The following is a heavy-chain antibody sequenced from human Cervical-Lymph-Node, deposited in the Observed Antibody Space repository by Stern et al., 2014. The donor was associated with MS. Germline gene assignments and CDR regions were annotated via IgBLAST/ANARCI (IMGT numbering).Heavy chain of an antibody. V-gene: IGHV3-21*01. Sequence: VQLEESGGGLVQPGGSLRLSCVASGFTFSTYTVHWVRQAPGKGLEWVSAISSLSSYKFHADSVKGRFTISRDNAKNLVFLQMDSLRVENTAVYYCAREVPVAPYGMDVWGQGTTVTVSS. D-gene: IGHD2-2*01. CDR3: AREVPVAPYGMDV. CDR2: ISSLSSYK. CDR1: GFTFSTYT. J-gene: IGHJ6*02.